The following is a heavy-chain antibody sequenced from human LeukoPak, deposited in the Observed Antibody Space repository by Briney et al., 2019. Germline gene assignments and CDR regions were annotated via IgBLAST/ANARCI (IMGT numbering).Heavy chain of an antibody. J-gene: IGHJ4*02. CDR3: ARSRAYSGYDSGY. Sequence: GGSLRLSCAASGFTFSRYWMHWVRQAPGKGLVWVSRINSDGSSTSYADSVKGRFTISRDNAKNTLYLQMNSLRAEDTAVYYSARSRAYSGYDSGYWGQGTLVTVSS. V-gene: IGHV3-74*01. CDR2: INSDGSST. D-gene: IGHD5-12*01. CDR1: GFTFSRYW.